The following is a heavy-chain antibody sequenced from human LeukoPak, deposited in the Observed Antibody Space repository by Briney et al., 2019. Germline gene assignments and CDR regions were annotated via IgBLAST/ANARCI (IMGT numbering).Heavy chain of an antibody. CDR1: SYSISSGYY. CDR3: ARGRGYCSGGSCYFRPFDY. J-gene: IGHJ4*02. CDR2: INHSGST. Sequence: SETLSLTCTVSSYSISSGYYWGWIRQPPGKGLEWIGEINHSGSTNYNPSLKSRVTISVDTSKNQFSLKLSSVTAADTAVYYCARGRGYCSGGSCYFRPFDYWGQGTLVTVSS. V-gene: IGHV4-38-2*02. D-gene: IGHD2-15*01.